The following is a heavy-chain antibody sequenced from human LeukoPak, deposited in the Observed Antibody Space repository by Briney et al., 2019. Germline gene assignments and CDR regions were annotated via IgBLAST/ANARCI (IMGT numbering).Heavy chain of an antibody. CDR2: ISAYNGNT. V-gene: IGHV1-18*01. J-gene: IGHJ4*02. CDR3: ARDYYDSSAYYGDY. D-gene: IGHD3-22*01. Sequence: ASVKVSCKASGYTFTSYGISWVRQAPGQGLEWMGWISAYNGNTNYAQKFQGRVTMTRDTSISTAYMELSRLRSDDTAVYYCARDYYDSSAYYGDYWGQGTLVTVSS. CDR1: GYTFTSYG.